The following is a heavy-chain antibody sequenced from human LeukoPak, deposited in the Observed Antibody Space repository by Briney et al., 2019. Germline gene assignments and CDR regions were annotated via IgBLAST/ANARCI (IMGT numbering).Heavy chain of an antibody. Sequence: SETLSLTCTVSGGSISGYYWSWIRQPAGKGLEGIGRIYTSGSTNYNPSLKSRVTMSVDTSKNQFSLKLSSVTAADTAVYYCARDYMTTEYYYYMDVWGKGTTVTVSS. CDR2: IYTSGST. CDR3: ARDYMTTEYYYYMDV. D-gene: IGHD4-11*01. J-gene: IGHJ6*03. CDR1: GGSISGYY. V-gene: IGHV4-4*07.